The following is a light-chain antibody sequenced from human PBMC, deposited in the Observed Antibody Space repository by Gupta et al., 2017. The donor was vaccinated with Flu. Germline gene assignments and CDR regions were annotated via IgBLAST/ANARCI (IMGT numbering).Light chain of an antibody. Sequence: GTLSLSPGERATLSCRASQSVSDNFLAWHQLKPGQAPRRLIYGASSRATGIPDRFRGSGSGTEFNLTISTLEPEDFAVYYCQQDGSLPLTFGGGTKVEIK. CDR1: QSVSDNF. CDR2: GAS. V-gene: IGKV3-20*01. CDR3: QQDGSLPLT. J-gene: IGKJ4*01.